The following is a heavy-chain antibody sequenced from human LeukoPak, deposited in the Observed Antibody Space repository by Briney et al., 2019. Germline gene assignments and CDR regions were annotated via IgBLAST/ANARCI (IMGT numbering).Heavy chain of an antibody. CDR2: ISGSGGST. CDR1: GFTFSSYA. V-gene: IGHV3-23*01. D-gene: IGHD3-22*01. CDR3: AKDPLYYYDGSGYYFDY. J-gene: IGHJ4*02. Sequence: GGSLRLSCAASGFTFSSYAMSWVRQAPGKGLEWVAAISGSGGSTYYADSVTGRFTTSRDNSKNTLYLQMNSLRADDTAVYYCAKDPLYYYDGSGYYFDYWGQGTLVTVSS.